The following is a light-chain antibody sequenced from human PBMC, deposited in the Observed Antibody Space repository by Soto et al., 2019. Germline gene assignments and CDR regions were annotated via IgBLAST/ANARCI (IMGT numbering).Light chain of an antibody. Sequence: EVVMTQSPATLSVSPGERATLSCRASESVSRNLAWYQQKPGQAPRLLIYDASTRATGIPDRFSGDGSGTEFTLTISSLQSEDFVVYYCQQYNSWPPITFGQGTRLESK. CDR3: QQYNSWPPIT. J-gene: IGKJ5*01. CDR1: ESVSRN. V-gene: IGKV3-15*01. CDR2: DAS.